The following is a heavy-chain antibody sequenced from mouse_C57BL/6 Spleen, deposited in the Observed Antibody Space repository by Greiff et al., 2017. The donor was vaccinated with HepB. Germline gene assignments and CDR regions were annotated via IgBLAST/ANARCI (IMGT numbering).Heavy chain of an antibody. CDR2: IHPNSGST. CDR3: AREGTVVATTDY. CDR1: GYTFTSYW. Sequence: QVQLQQPGAELVKPGASVKLSCKASGYTFTSYWMHWVKQRPGQGLEWIGMIHPNSGSTNYNEKFKSKATLTVDKSSSTAYMQLSSLTSEDSAVYYCAREGTVVATTDYWGQGTTLTVPS. D-gene: IGHD1-1*01. J-gene: IGHJ2*01. V-gene: IGHV1-64*01.